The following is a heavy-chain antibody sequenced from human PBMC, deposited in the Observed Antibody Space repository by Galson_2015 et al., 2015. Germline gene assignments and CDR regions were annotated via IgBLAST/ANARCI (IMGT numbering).Heavy chain of an antibody. CDR2: IYHSGST. CDR3: ARVPLVTYYPGPYGMDV. CDR1: GGSISSSNW. V-gene: IGHV4-4*02. J-gene: IGHJ6*02. Sequence: SETLSLTCAVSGGSISSSNWWSWVRQPPGKGLEWIGEIYHSGSTNYNPSLKSRVTISVDKSKNQFSLKLSSVTAADTAVYYCARVPLVTYYPGPYGMDVWGQGTTVTVSS. D-gene: IGHD2-21*02.